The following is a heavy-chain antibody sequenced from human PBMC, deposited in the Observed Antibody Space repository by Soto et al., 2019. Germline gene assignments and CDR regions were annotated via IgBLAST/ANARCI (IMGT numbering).Heavy chain of an antibody. J-gene: IGHJ3*01. CDR2: INSDGSTI. CDR1: GYTFSPFW. D-gene: IGHD3-10*01. Sequence: EVQLVESGGGLVQPGESLRLSCAASGYTFSPFWMHWVRQAPGKGLVWVSHINSDGSTIVYADSVKGRFTISRDNGKKTLYLQMNSLKADDTAVYYCVRDRGYPDSFDVWGRGTMVTVSS. V-gene: IGHV3-74*01. CDR3: VRDRGYPDSFDV.